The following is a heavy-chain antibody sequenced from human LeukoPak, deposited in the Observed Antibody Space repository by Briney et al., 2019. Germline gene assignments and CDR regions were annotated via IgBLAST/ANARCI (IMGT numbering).Heavy chain of an antibody. CDR1: GYTFTSDG. J-gene: IGHJ6*02. CDR2: ISAYNGNT. D-gene: IGHD4-17*01. CDR3: ARGRTVTTDSFYYGMDV. V-gene: IGHV1-18*01. Sequence: ASVKVSCKTSGYTFTSDGISWVRQAPGQGLEWMGWISAYNGNTKNAQKLQGRVTTTTDTSTSTAYMELRSLRSDDTAVYYCARGRTVTTDSFYYGMDVWGQGTTVTVSS.